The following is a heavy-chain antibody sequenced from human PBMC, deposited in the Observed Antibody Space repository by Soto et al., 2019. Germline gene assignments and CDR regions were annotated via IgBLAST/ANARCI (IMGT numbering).Heavy chain of an antibody. CDR2: IIPIFDTT. V-gene: IGHV1-69*13. Sequence: SVKVSCKASGGTFSNYAITWVRQAPGQGLEWMGAIIPIFDTTNYARKFQGRVTIKADESTGTAYMEVSSLKSGDTALYYCARASQGYYRLDVWGQGTTVTVSS. CDR3: ARASQGYYRLDV. D-gene: IGHD6-13*01. J-gene: IGHJ6*02. CDR1: GGTFSNYA.